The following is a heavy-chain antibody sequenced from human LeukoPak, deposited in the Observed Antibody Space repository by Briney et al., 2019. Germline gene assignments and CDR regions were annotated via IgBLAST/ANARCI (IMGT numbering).Heavy chain of an antibody. CDR3: ARGGRYYDSSGYLKRGLDY. V-gene: IGHV4-34*01. J-gene: IGHJ4*02. D-gene: IGHD3-22*01. CDR1: GGSFCGYY. Sequence: SETLSLTCAVYGGSFCGYYCSWIRRPPGPGREWIGEINDSGSTNYNPSLKSRVTISVDTSKNQFSLKLSSVTAADTAVYYCARGGRYYDSSGYLKRGLDYWGQGTLVTVSS. CDR2: INDSGST.